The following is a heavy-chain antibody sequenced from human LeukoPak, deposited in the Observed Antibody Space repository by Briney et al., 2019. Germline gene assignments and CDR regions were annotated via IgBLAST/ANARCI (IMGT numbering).Heavy chain of an antibody. V-gene: IGHV3-23*01. CDR2: MTGTGGHT. Sequence: GGSLRLSCAASGFAFSDYATTWVRQAPGKGLEWVSAMTGTGGHTFYADSVKGRFTISRDNSKNTLFLPVNSLRAEDTAVYYCAKGSNWDTTNFDYWGQGTLVTVSS. CDR3: AKGSNWDTTNFDY. J-gene: IGHJ4*02. CDR1: GFAFSDYA. D-gene: IGHD1-14*01.